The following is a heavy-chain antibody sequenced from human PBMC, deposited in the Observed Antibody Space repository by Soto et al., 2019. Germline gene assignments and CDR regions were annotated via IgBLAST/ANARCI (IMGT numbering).Heavy chain of an antibody. V-gene: IGHV2-5*02. J-gene: IGHJ6*02. D-gene: IGHD3-3*01. Sequence: GSGPTLVNPTQALTLTCTFSGFALSTSGVGVGWIRQPPGKALEWLALIYWDDDKRYSPSLKSRLTITKDTSKNQVVLTMTNMDPVDTATYYCAHIFAPSRHRDYYRYGMDVCGQGTKVTVS. CDR1: GFALSTSGVG. CDR2: IYWDDDK. CDR3: AHIFAPSRHRDYYRYGMDV.